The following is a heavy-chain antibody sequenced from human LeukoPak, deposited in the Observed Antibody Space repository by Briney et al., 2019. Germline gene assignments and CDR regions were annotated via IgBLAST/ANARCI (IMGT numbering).Heavy chain of an antibody. CDR3: ARGVSGYTVSFDY. V-gene: IGHV4-59*08. J-gene: IGHJ4*02. CDR2: IYSSGST. Sequence: PSETLSLTCTVSGGSITSYYWSWIRQPPGKGLEWIGYIYSSGSTKYNPSLKSRVTISVDTSKNQFSLKLSSVTAADTAVYYCARGVSGYTVSFDYWGQGTLVIASS. D-gene: IGHD3-22*01. CDR1: GGSITSYY.